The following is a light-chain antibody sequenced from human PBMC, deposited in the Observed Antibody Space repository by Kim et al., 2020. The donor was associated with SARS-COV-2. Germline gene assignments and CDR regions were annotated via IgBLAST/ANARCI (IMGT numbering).Light chain of an antibody. CDR1: SSDVGGYNF. J-gene: IGLJ1*01. V-gene: IGLV2-14*04. Sequence: GTSITISFTGTSSDVGGYNFVSWYQQQPGKAPKFLIYDVTERPSGVSNRFSGSKSGNMASLTISGLQPEDEADYYCSSYTSSYTFVFGTGTKVTVL. CDR3: SSYTSSYTFV. CDR2: DVT.